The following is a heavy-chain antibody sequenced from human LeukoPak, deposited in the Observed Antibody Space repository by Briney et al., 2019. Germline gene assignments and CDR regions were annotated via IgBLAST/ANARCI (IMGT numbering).Heavy chain of an antibody. CDR2: ISGSGAST. CDR3: AKPNINWGSPFDY. Sequence: GSLGLSCAASGVTFISYSIIWVRQAPGKGLEWVSSISGSGASTYYADSVKGRFTISSDNSKNTLYLQMNSLRAEDKAVYYCAKPNINWGSPFDYWGQGTLVTVSS. J-gene: IGHJ4*02. V-gene: IGHV3-23*01. D-gene: IGHD7-27*01. CDR1: GVTFISYS.